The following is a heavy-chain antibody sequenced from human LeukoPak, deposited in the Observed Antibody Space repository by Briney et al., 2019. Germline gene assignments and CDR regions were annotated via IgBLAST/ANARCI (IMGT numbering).Heavy chain of an antibody. Sequence: ASVKVSCKASGYTFTSYDINWVRQATGQGLEWMGWMNPNSGNTGYAQKFQGRVTMTRNTSISTAYMELSSLRSEDTAVYYCARDQRSAVTMVRGVYAFDIWGQGTMVTVSS. CDR3: ARDQRSAVTMVRGVYAFDI. D-gene: IGHD3-10*01. V-gene: IGHV1-8*01. CDR1: GYTFTSYD. J-gene: IGHJ3*02. CDR2: MNPNSGNT.